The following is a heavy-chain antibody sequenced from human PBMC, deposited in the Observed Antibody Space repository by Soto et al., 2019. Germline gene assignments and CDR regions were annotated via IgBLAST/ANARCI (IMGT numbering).Heavy chain of an antibody. Sequence: EVQLVESGGGLVQPGGSLRLSCAASGFTFSSYEMNWVRQAPGKGLEWVSYISSSGSTIYYADSVKGRFTISRDNAKNSLYLQMNGLRAEDTAVYYCARGRMKRIAAYPDPHFDYWGQGTLVTVSS. J-gene: IGHJ4*02. CDR2: ISSSGSTI. D-gene: IGHD6-6*01. CDR3: ARGRMKRIAAYPDPHFDY. CDR1: GFTFSSYE. V-gene: IGHV3-48*03.